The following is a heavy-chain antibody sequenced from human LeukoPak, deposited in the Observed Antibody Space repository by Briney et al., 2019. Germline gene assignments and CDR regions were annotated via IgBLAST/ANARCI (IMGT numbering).Heavy chain of an antibody. CDR2: TYYRSKWYN. J-gene: IGHJ4*02. CDR1: GDSVSSNRAA. CDR3: AGGPGATDPFDY. V-gene: IGHV6-1*01. D-gene: IGHD4-17*01. Sequence: SQTLSLTCAISGDSVSSNRAAWNWIRQSPSRGLEWLGRTYYRSKWYNDYAVSVKSRITINPDTSKNQFSLQLNSVTPEDTAVYYCAGGPGATDPFDYWGQGTLVTVSS.